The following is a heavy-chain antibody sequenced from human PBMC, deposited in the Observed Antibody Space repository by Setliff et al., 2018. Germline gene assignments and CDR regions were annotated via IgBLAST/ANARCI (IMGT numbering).Heavy chain of an antibody. CDR1: GYTFTSYA. Sequence: ASVKVSCKASGYTFTSYAMHWVRQAPGQRLEWMGWINAVNGKTKYSQKFQGRVTITRDTSASTAYMELSSLRSEDTAVYYCARVWIQVWLMGDAFDIWGQGTMVTVS. J-gene: IGHJ3*02. V-gene: IGHV1-3*01. D-gene: IGHD5-18*01. CDR2: INAVNGKT. CDR3: ARVWIQVWLMGDAFDI.